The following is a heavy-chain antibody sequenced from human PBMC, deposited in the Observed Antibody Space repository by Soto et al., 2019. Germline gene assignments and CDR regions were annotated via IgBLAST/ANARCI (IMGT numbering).Heavy chain of an antibody. Sequence: TSETLSLTCSIYSGSFSGYYWSWIRQPPGKGLEWIGEISQSGNTNYSPSLKSRVSISIDTSKKQFSLNLASVSAADTAVYYCARAPKVSGSSQTRPDFWGQGTLVTVSS. J-gene: IGHJ4*02. V-gene: IGHV4-34*01. D-gene: IGHD6-6*01. CDR2: ISQSGNT. CDR3: ARAPKVSGSSQTRPDF. CDR1: SGSFSGYY.